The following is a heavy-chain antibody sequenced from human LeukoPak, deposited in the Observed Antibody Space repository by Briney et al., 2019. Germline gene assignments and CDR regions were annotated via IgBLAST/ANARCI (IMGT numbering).Heavy chain of an antibody. V-gene: IGHV1-2*06. CDR2: INLNSGGT. D-gene: IGHD5-24*01. Sequence: EPSVKVSCKVSGYTFTGYYMHWVRQPPGQGLEWMGRINLNSGGTNYTQTLQGRVTTTRDTSISTAYRGLSRVMCDDTAVYYCARAREMATIGYWGQGTLVTVSS. J-gene: IGHJ4*02. CDR3: ARAREMATIGY. CDR1: GYTFTGYY.